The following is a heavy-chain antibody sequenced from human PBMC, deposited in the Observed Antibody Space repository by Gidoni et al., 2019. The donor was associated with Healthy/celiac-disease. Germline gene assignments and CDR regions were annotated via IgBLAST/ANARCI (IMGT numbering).Heavy chain of an antibody. CDR3: AMGIAVAGTGVY. CDR1: GFAFSSYS. D-gene: IGHD6-19*01. CDR2: ISSSSSYI. V-gene: IGHV3-21*01. J-gene: IGHJ4*02. Sequence: EVQLVESGGGLVKPGGSLRLSCSASGFAFSSYSMNWVRQAPGKGLEWVSSISSSSSYIYYADSVKGRFTISRDNAKNSLYLQMNSLRAEDTAVYYCAMGIAVAGTGVYWGQGTLVTVSS.